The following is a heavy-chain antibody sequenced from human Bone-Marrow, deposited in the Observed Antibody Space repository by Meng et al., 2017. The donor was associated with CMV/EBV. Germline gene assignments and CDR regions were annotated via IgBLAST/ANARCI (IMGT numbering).Heavy chain of an antibody. V-gene: IGHV1-2*02. J-gene: IGHJ4*02. Sequence: ASVKVSCKASGGTFSSYAISWVRQAPGQGLEWMGWINPNSGGTNYAQKFQGRVTMTRDTSISTAYMELSRLRSDDTAVYYCASESIAALLYDYWGQGTLVTVSS. CDR2: INPNSGGT. CDR3: ASESIAALLYDY. CDR1: GGTFSSYA. D-gene: IGHD6-6*01.